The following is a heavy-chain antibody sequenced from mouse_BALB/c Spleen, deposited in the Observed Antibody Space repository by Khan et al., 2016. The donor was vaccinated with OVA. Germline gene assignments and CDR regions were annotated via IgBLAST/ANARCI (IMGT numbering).Heavy chain of an antibody. D-gene: IGHD4-1*01. CDR1: GFTFSAYS. CDR3: ASHLTGSFAY. Sequence: EVELVESGGDLVKPGGSLKLSCAASGFTFSAYSMSWVRQTPDKRLEWVATISSGVDYTYYPDGVKGRFTISRDNAKNTLYLQMSSLKSEDTAMYYCASHLTGSFAYWGQGTLVTVSA. V-gene: IGHV5-6*01. CDR2: ISSGVDYT. J-gene: IGHJ3*01.